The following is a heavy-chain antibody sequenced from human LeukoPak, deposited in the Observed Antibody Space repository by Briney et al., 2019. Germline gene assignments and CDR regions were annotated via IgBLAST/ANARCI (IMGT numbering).Heavy chain of an antibody. Sequence: ASVKVSCKASGYTFTSYGINWVRQATGQGLEWMGWINAGNGNTKYSQKFQGRVTITRDTSASTAYMELSSLRSEDTAVYYCARGGVPAALDAFDIWGQGTMVTVSS. J-gene: IGHJ3*02. CDR1: GYTFTSYG. CDR2: INAGNGNT. V-gene: IGHV1-3*01. D-gene: IGHD2-2*01. CDR3: ARGGVPAALDAFDI.